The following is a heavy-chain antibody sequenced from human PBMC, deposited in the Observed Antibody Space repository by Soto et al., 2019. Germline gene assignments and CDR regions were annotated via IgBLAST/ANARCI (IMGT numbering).Heavy chain of an antibody. CDR2: IYYSGST. CDR1: GGSISSGGYY. CDR3: ARGTSSGWYYFDY. Sequence: QVQLQESGPGLVKPSQTLSLTCTVSGGSISSGGYYWSWIRQHPGEGLEWIGYIYYSGSTYYNPSLKSRVTISVDTSKNQFSLELSSVTAADTAVYYCARGTSSGWYYFDYWGQGTLVTVSS. V-gene: IGHV4-31*03. J-gene: IGHJ4*02. D-gene: IGHD6-19*01.